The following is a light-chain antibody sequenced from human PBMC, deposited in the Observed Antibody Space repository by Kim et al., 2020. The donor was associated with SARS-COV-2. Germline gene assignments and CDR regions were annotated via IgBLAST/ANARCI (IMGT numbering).Light chain of an antibody. CDR3: QDYGVSRWT. Sequence: SPVERATLSCRASQNIYSTYLAWYQQKPGQAPRLLIYDTSTRATGIPDRFSGSGSGTDFTLTITRLEPEDFAVYYCQDYGVSRWTFGQGTKVDIK. CDR2: DTS. V-gene: IGKV3-20*01. CDR1: QNIYSTY. J-gene: IGKJ1*01.